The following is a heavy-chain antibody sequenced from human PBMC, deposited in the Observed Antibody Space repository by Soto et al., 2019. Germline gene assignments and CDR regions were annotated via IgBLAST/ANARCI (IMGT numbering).Heavy chain of an antibody. CDR3: ARGPILTGDRGYFDY. CDR1: GGSFSGYY. CDR2: INHSGST. J-gene: IGHJ4*02. Sequence: SETLSLTCAVYGGSFSGYYWSWIRQPPGKGLEWIGEINHSGSTNYNPSLKSRVTISGDTSKNQFSLKLSSVTAADTAVYYCARGPILTGDRGYFDYWGQGTLVTVSS. D-gene: IGHD7-27*01. V-gene: IGHV4-34*01.